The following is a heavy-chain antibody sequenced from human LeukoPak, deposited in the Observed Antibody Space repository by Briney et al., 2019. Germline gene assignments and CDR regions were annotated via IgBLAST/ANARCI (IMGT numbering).Heavy chain of an antibody. Sequence: PGGSLRLSCAASGFTFSNYAMSWVRQAPGKGLEWVSSITGSASSTYYADSAKGRFTISRDNSKNTLYLQMNSLRAEDTAVYYCAKGRRGSEIAVFSYWGQGTLVTVSS. CDR3: AKGRRGSEIAVFSY. J-gene: IGHJ4*02. CDR2: ITGSASST. D-gene: IGHD6-19*01. CDR1: GFTFSNYA. V-gene: IGHV3-23*01.